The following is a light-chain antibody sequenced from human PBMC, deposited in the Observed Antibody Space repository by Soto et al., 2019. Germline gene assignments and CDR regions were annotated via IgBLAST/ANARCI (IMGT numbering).Light chain of an antibody. CDR1: SSNIGGNS. CDR2: DDN. Sequence: QSVLTQSPSVSAAPGQKVTISGSGSSSNIGGNSVSWYQQLPGTAPKLLIYDDNKRPSGIPDRFSGSKSGTSATLGITGFQTGDEADYYCGSWDSSLSAYVFGTGTKVTVL. CDR3: GSWDSSLSAYV. J-gene: IGLJ1*01. V-gene: IGLV1-51*01.